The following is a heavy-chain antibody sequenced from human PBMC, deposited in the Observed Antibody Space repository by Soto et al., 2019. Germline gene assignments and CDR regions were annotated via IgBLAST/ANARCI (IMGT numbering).Heavy chain of an antibody. CDR1: GFTFSNYG. J-gene: IGHJ4*02. V-gene: IGHV3-33*01. CDR3: AREPSHYFDY. Sequence: QVQLVESGGGVVQPGRSLRLSCAASGFTFSNYGMHWVRQAPGKGLEWVAVIWYDGSNKYYADSMKGRFTISRDNSKNTLYLQMNSLRAEDTAVHHCAREPSHYFDYWGQGTLVTVSS. CDR2: IWYDGSNK.